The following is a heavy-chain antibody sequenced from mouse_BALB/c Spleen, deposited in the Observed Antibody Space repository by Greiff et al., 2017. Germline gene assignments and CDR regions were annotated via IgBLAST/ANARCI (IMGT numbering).Heavy chain of an antibody. CDR1: GFSLTSYG. Sequence: VQGVESGPGLVAPSQSLSITCTVSGFSLTSYGVHWVRQPPGKGLEWLGVIWAGGSTNYNSSLMSRLSISKDNSKSQVFLKMNSLQTDDTAMYYCARDPLIYYYGSSYAMDYWGQGTSVTVSS. CDR3: ARDPLIYYYGSSYAMDY. J-gene: IGHJ4*01. CDR2: IWAGGST. D-gene: IGHD1-1*01. V-gene: IGHV2-9*02.